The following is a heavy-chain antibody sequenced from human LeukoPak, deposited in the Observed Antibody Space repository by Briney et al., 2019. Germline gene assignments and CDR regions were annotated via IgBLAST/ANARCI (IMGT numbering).Heavy chain of an antibody. V-gene: IGHV4-34*01. CDR3: ATQILLCHYY. Sequence: SETLSLTCAVYGGSFSGYYWSWIRQPPGKGLEWIGEINHSGSTNYNPSLKSRVTISVDTSKNQFSLKLNSVTAADTVMYYCATQILLCHYYWGQGTLVTVSS. J-gene: IGHJ4*02. CDR1: GGSFSGYY. CDR2: INHSGST. D-gene: IGHD2/OR15-2a*01.